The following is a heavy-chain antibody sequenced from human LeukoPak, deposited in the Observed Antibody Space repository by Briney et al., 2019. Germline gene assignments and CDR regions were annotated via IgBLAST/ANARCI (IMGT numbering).Heavy chain of an antibody. Sequence: SETLSLTCTVSGGXISRSTYYWGWIRQPPGQCLEWIGSIYYSGSTYYNPSLKSRVTISVDTSMNQFSLKLSSVTAADTAVYYCASIAAAGNEWGQGTLVTVSS. D-gene: IGHD6-13*01. CDR3: ASIAAAGNE. V-gene: IGHV4-39*01. CDR2: IYYSGST. CDR1: GGXISRSTYY. J-gene: IGHJ4*02.